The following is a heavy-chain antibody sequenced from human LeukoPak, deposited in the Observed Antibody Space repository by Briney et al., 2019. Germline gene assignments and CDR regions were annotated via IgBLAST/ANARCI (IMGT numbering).Heavy chain of an antibody. V-gene: IGHV3-7*01. CDR2: IKQDGSDK. CDR3: ARFSRVQSSF. CDR1: GFTFSDYW. Sequence: GGSLRLSCVASGFTFSDYWMSWVRQAPGKGLEWVANIKQDGSDKQYVDSIKGRFTISRDNAKNTLYLQMDSIRVEDTAIYYCARFSRVQSSFWGQGTLVTVSS. D-gene: IGHD4/OR15-4a*01. J-gene: IGHJ4*02.